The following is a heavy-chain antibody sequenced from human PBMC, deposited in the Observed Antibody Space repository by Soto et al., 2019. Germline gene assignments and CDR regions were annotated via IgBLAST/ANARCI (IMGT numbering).Heavy chain of an antibody. CDR1: GYSFATSG. CDR2: ISVYNGNT. Sequence: QVKLVQSGTEVKKPGASIKVSCKASGYSFATSGMTWVRQAPGQGLEWMGWISVYNGNTNYDQKLQDRGTMTTDTSTNTAYLEVRNLRSDDTAVYYCARAGQYYDASGYADWGQGTLVTVS. V-gene: IGHV1-18*01. CDR3: ARAGQYYDASGYAD. D-gene: IGHD3-22*01. J-gene: IGHJ4*02.